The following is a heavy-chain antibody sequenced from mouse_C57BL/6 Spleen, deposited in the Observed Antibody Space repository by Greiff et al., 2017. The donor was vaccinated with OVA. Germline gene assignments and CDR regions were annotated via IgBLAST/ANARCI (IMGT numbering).Heavy chain of an antibody. CDR2: IYPGDGDT. Sequence: LQESGPELVKPGASVKISCKASGYAFSSSWMNWVKQRPGKGLEWIGRIYPGDGDTNYNGKFKGKATLTADKSSSTAYMQLSSLTSEDSAVYFCARNYEYYFDYWGQGTTLTVSS. CDR3: ARNYEYYFDY. J-gene: IGHJ2*01. CDR1: GYAFSSSW. V-gene: IGHV1-82*01. D-gene: IGHD2-4*01.